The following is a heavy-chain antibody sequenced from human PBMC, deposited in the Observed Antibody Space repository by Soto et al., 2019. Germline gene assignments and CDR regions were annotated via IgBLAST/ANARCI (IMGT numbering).Heavy chain of an antibody. J-gene: IGHJ4*02. D-gene: IGHD3-22*01. CDR2: INPSGGST. Sequence: QVQLVQSGAEVKKPGASVKVSCKASGYTFTSYYMHWVRQAPGQGLEWMGIINPSGGSTSYAQKFKGRVTMTRDTSTSTVYMELSSLRSEDTAVYYCARGAYYYDSSGPRNDYWGQGTLVTVSS. V-gene: IGHV1-46*01. CDR1: GYTFTSYY. CDR3: ARGAYYYDSSGPRNDY.